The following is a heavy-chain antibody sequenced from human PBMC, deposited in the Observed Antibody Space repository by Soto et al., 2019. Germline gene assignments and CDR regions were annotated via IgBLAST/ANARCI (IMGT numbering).Heavy chain of an antibody. CDR1: GYSFTSYW. D-gene: IGHD6-19*01. J-gene: IGHJ3*02. Sequence: GESLKISCKGSGYSFTSYWIGWVRQMPGKGLEWMGIIYPGDSDTRYSPSFQGQVTISADKSISTAYLQWSSLKASDTAMYYCARAIFGYSSGYDAFDIWGQGTMVTVSS. V-gene: IGHV5-51*01. CDR3: ARAIFGYSSGYDAFDI. CDR2: IYPGDSDT.